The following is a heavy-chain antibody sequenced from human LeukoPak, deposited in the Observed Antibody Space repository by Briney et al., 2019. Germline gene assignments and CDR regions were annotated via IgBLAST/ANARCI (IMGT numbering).Heavy chain of an antibody. Sequence: SETLSLTCTVSGNSISSGDNYWSWIRQPPGEGLEWIGEINHSGSTNYNPSLKSRVTISVDTSKNQFSLKLSSVTAADTAVYYCARQARSGQKYYMDVWGKGTTVTISS. CDR3: ARQARSGQKYYMDV. D-gene: IGHD3-10*01. CDR2: INHSGST. CDR1: GNSISSGDNY. J-gene: IGHJ6*03. V-gene: IGHV4-39*01.